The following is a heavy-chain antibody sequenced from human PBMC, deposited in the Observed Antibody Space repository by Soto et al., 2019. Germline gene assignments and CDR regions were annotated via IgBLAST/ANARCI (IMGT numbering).Heavy chain of an antibody. Sequence: SETLSLTCAVSGGSISSGGYCWSWIRQPPGKGLEWIGYIYQSGTTYYSPSLKSRVTISLDRSKNQFSLNLSSVTAADTAMYYRARENWNYGQAYFDYWGQGTLVTVSS. J-gene: IGHJ4*02. D-gene: IGHD1-7*01. CDR3: ARENWNYGQAYFDY. CDR1: GGSISSGGYC. CDR2: IYQSGTT. V-gene: IGHV4-30-2*01.